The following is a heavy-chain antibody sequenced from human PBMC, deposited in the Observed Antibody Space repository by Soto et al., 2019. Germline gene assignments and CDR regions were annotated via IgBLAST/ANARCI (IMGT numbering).Heavy chain of an antibody. CDR3: AKDLQSYGDYDYYCYGMDV. Sequence: QVQLVESGGGEVQPGRSLTISCAASGFTFSTYGMHWVRQTPGKGLEWVAVISYDGTNKFYSDSVKGRFTISRDNFKNPLTLQRNSLRADDTAVYSCAKDLQSYGDYDYYCYGMDVWGLGTRVTVSS. V-gene: IGHV3-30*18. CDR1: GFTFSTYG. J-gene: IGHJ6*02. D-gene: IGHD4-17*01. CDR2: ISYDGTNK.